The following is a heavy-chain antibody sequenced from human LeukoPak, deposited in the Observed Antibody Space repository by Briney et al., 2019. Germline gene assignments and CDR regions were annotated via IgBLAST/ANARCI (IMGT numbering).Heavy chain of an antibody. V-gene: IGHV1-2*02. CDR2: INPNSGGT. J-gene: IGHJ4*02. D-gene: IGHD2-2*02. Sequence: GASVKVSCKASGYTFTGYYMHWVRQAPGQGLEWMGWINPNSGGTNYAQKFQGRVTMTRDTSTSTVYMELSSLRSEDTAVYYCARGARHQMLYLFEYWGQGTLVTVSS. CDR3: ARGARHQMLYLFEY. CDR1: GYTFTGYY.